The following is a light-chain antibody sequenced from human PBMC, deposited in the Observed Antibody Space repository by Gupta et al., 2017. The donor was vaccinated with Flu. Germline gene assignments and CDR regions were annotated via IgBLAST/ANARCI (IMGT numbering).Light chain of an antibody. CDR1: KLEERY. CDR2: QDN. Sequence: SYELTQPPSLSVSPGQTASITCSGDKLEERYACWYQQRPGRSPVIVIYQDNKRPSGVPERFSGSKSGNTATLTISETQAMDEADYYCQAWDSNDGVFGGGTKLTVL. V-gene: IGLV3-1*01. CDR3: QAWDSNDGV. J-gene: IGLJ3*02.